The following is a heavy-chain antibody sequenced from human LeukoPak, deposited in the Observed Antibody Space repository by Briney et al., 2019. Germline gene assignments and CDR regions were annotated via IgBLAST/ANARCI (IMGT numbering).Heavy chain of an antibody. CDR3: ARARFQSWFDP. V-gene: IGHV4-34*01. D-gene: IGHD2-21*01. Sequence: PSETLSLTCAVYGGSFSGYYWSWIRQPPGKGLEWIGEINHSGSTNYNPSLKSRVTISVDTSKNQFSLKLSSVTAADTAVYYCARARFQSWFDPWGQGTLVTVSS. CDR1: GGSFSGYY. CDR2: INHSGST. J-gene: IGHJ5*02.